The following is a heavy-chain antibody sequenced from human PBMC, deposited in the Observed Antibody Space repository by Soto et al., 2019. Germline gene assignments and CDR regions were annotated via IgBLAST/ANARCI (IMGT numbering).Heavy chain of an antibody. D-gene: IGHD6-13*01. CDR2: VYWDDEK. V-gene: IGHV2-5*02. J-gene: IGHJ4*02. CDR3: ALSISTWPLSFAY. CDR1: GLSVTTSGVG. Sequence: QVTLKESGPTLVKPTQTLTLTCTLSGLSVTTSGVGVGWIRQPPGQVLEWLTLVYWDDEKRYTPSLKSRLTISNDTSKTQVVLSMSNMYPMDTATYYCALSISTWPLSFAYWGQGILVTVSS.